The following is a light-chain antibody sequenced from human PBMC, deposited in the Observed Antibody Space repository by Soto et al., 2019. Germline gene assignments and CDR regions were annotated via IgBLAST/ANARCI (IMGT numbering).Light chain of an antibody. CDR1: SSDVGRYYD. CDR3: SSYTTRSTLV. V-gene: IGLV2-14*03. J-gene: IGLJ3*02. Sequence: QSALTQPASVSRSPGQSITISCTGTSSDVGRYYDVSWYQHHPGKAPKLMIHDVSNRPSGVSNRFSGSKSGNTASLTISGLQAEDEAHYYCSSYTTRSTLVFGGGTKLTV. CDR2: DVS.